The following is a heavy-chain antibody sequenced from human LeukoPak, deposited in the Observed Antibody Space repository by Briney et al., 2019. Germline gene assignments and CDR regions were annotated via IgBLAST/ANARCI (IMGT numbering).Heavy chain of an antibody. CDR1: GGSFSGYY. J-gene: IGHJ4*02. CDR2: INHSGST. CDR3: ARGYQLLDY. D-gene: IGHD2-2*01. V-gene: IGHV4-34*01. Sequence: SETLSLTRAVYGGSFSGYYWSWIRQPPGKGLEWIGEINHSGSTNYNPSLKSRVTISVDTSKNQFSLKLSSVTAADTAVYYCARGYQLLDYWGQGTLVTVSS.